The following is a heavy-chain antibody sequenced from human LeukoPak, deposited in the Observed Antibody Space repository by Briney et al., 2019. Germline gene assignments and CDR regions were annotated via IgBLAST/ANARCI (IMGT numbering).Heavy chain of an antibody. V-gene: IGHV4-38-2*01. CDR3: ARWGAAGTDY. Sequence: PSETLSLTCAVSGYSISSGYYWGWIRQPPGKGLEWIGSIYHSGSTYYNPSLKSRVTISVDTSNNQFSLKLSSVTAADTAVYYCARWGAAGTDYWGQGTLATVSS. J-gene: IGHJ4*02. D-gene: IGHD6-13*01. CDR1: GYSISSGYY. CDR2: IYHSGST.